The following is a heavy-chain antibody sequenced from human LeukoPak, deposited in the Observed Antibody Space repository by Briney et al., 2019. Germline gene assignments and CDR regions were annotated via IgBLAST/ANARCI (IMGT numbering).Heavy chain of an antibody. CDR2: INLDGSEE. CDR3: ARDRDTKIYYYYGMDV. CDR1: GFTFNRNW. D-gene: IGHD5-24*01. Sequence: GGSLRLSCVASGFTFNRNWMSWFRQAPGKGLEWVANINLDGSEEYYVNSVKGRFTISRDNSKNTLYLQMNSLRAEDTAVYYCARDRDTKIYYYYGMDVWGQGTTVTVSS. J-gene: IGHJ6*02. V-gene: IGHV3-7*01.